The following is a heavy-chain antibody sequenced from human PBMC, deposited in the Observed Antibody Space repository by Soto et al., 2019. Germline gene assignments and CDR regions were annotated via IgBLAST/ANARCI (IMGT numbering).Heavy chain of an antibody. Sequence: EVQLVESGGGLVQPGKSLRLSCAASGFTFDDYAMHWVRQVPGKGLEWVSGLSWNGASIDYAESVKGRFSISRDNGKNSLYLQMNSLRPEDTALYYCAEAESRGYHYAFDYWGQGSLVTVSS. CDR1: GFTFDDYA. V-gene: IGHV3-9*01. CDR3: AEAESRGYHYAFDY. CDR2: LSWNGASI. D-gene: IGHD6-25*01. J-gene: IGHJ4*02.